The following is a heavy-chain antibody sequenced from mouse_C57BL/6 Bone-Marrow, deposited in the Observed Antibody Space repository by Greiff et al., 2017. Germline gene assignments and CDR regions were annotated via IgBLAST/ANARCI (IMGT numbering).Heavy chain of an antibody. Sequence: EVKLLESGPELVKPGASVKISCKASGYTFTDYNMDWVKQSHGKSLEWIGDINPNNGGTIYNQKFKGKATLTVDKSSSTAYMELRSLTSEDTAVYYCARRGLGRSYFDYWGQGTTLTVSS. CDR1: GYTFTDYN. J-gene: IGHJ2*01. D-gene: IGHD4-1*01. V-gene: IGHV1-18*01. CDR3: ARRGLGRSYFDY. CDR2: INPNNGGT.